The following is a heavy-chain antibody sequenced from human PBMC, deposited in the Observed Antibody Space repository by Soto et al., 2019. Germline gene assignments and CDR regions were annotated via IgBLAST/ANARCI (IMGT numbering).Heavy chain of an antibody. D-gene: IGHD3-16*02. V-gene: IGHV4-39*01. J-gene: IGHJ6*02. CDR2: IYYSGST. Sequence: SETLSLTCSVSGDSISSSSYYWGWIRQPPGKGLEWIGSIYYSGSTYYNPSLKSRVTISVDTSKNQFSLKLSSVTAADTAVYYCASFYVWGSYRQYYYYYYGMDVWGQGTTVTVSS. CDR1: GDSISSSSYY. CDR3: ASFYVWGSYRQYYYYYYGMDV.